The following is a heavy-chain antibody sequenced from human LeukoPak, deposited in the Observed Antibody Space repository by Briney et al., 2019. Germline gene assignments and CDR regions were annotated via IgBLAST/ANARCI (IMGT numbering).Heavy chain of an antibody. CDR1: GYTFTRYY. CDR3: ASVGSSRNRQLYFQH. D-gene: IGHD6-13*01. J-gene: IGHJ1*01. CDR2: INPNSGGT. V-gene: IGHV1-2*02. Sequence: GASVKVSCKASGYTFTRYYMHWVRQAPGQGLEWMGWINPNSGGTNYAQKFQGRVNMTRDTSISTAYMELSRLRSDDTAVYYCASVGSSRNRQLYFQHWGQGTLVTVSS.